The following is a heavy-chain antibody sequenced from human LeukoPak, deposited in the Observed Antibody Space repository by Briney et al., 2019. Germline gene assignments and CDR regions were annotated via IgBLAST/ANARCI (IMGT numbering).Heavy chain of an antibody. CDR1: GFTSSSYA. J-gene: IGHJ4*02. D-gene: IGHD3-3*01. CDR3: ARPMNVLRFLEWLFIY. Sequence: PGGSLRLSCAASGFTSSSYAMSWVRQAPGKGLEWVSAISGSGGSTYYADSVKGRFTISRDNSKNTLYLQMNSLRAEDTAVYYCARPMNVLRFLEWLFIYWGQGTLVTVSS. CDR2: ISGSGGST. V-gene: IGHV3-23*01.